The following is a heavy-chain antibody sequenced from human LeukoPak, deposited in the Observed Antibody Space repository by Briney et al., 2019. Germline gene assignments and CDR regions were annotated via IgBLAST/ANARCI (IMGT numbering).Heavy chain of an antibody. V-gene: IGHV3-30*04. CDR2: ISYDGSNK. D-gene: IGHD1-26*01. Sequence: GGSLRLSCAASGFTFSSYAMHWVRQAPGKGLEWVAVISYDGSNKYYADSVKGRFTISRDNSKNTLYLQMNSLRAEDTAVYYCARDGGGVGATTAYYFDYWGQGTLVTVSS. CDR1: GFTFSSYA. CDR3: ARDGGGVGATTAYYFDY. J-gene: IGHJ4*02.